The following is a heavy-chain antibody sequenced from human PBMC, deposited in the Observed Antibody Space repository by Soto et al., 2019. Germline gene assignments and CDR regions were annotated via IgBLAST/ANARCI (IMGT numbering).Heavy chain of an antibody. CDR1: GFTFSNAW. D-gene: IGHD4-17*01. J-gene: IGHJ4*02. V-gene: IGHV3-15*01. Sequence: GSLRLSCAASGFTFSNAWMRWVRQAPGKGLEWVGRIKSKTDGGTTDYAAPVKGRFTISRDDSKNTLFLQMNSLKTEDTAVYYCTTEQSPNYGDFYFDYWGQGALVTVSS. CDR3: TTEQSPNYGDFYFDY. CDR2: IKSKTDGGTT.